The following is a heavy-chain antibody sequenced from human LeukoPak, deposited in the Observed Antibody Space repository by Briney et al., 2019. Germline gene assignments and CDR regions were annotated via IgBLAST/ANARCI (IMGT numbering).Heavy chain of an antibody. D-gene: IGHD5-12*01. J-gene: IGHJ4*02. Sequence: ASVKVSFKASGYTFIIDDINWVRQATGQGREGVGYMNPNSGNTGYAQKFQGRVTMTWNTAISTAYMELSSLTSEDTAVYYCATTLRNKPPWGQGTLVTVSS. CDR3: ATTLRNKPP. V-gene: IGHV1-8*01. CDR2: MNPNSGNT. CDR1: GYTFIIDD.